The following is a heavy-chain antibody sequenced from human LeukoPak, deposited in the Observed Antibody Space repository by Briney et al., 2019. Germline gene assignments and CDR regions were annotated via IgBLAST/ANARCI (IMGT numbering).Heavy chain of an antibody. V-gene: IGHV1-2*02. CDR2: INPNSGGT. CDR3: ARSSGYSYGYRYNWLDP. J-gene: IGHJ5*02. Sequence: ASVKVSCKASGYTFTGYYMHWVRQAPGQGLEWMGWINPNSGGTNYAQKFQGRVTMTRDTSISTAYMELSRLRSDDTAVYYCARSSGYSYGYRYNWLDPWGQGTLVTVSS. D-gene: IGHD5-18*01. CDR1: GYTFTGYY.